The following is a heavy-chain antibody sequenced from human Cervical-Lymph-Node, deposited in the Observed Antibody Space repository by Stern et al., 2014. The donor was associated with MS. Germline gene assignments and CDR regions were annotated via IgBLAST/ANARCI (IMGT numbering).Heavy chain of an antibody. CDR2: VDWGDDK. J-gene: IGHJ6*02. D-gene: IGHD6-19*01. CDR1: GFSLISSGMS. Sequence: QVTLKESGPALVRPTQTLTLTYTFSGFSLISSGMSVSWIRQPPGKAPEWLARVDWGDDKFYSTSLRTRLTISKDTSRNQVVLTMTNMDPVDTATYYCARMHVPHSSGPFFHYYYGMDVWGPGTTVTVSS. CDR3: ARMHVPHSSGPFFHYYYGMDV. V-gene: IGHV2-70*04.